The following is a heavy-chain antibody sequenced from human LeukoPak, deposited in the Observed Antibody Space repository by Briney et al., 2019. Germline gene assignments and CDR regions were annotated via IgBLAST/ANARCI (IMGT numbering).Heavy chain of an antibody. V-gene: IGHV3-30-3*01. CDR2: ISYDGSNK. CDR3: ARGRTVLRYFDWLSIDY. Sequence: GGSLRLSCAASGFTFSSYAMHWVRQAPGKGLEWVAVISYDGSNKYYADSVKGRFTISRDNSKNTLYLQMNSLRAEDTAVYYCARGRTVLRYFDWLSIDYWGQGTLVTVSS. CDR1: GFTFSSYA. D-gene: IGHD3-9*01. J-gene: IGHJ4*02.